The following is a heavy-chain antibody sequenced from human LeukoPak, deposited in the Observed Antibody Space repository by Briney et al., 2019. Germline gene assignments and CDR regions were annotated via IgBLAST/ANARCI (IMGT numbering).Heavy chain of an antibody. D-gene: IGHD2-8*01. Sequence: SQTLSLTCTVSGGSISSGGYYWSWIRQPPGKGLEWIGYIYYSGSTNYIPSLKSRVTISLDTSKNQFSLKLSSVTAADTAVYYCARTPGSMLYFDYWGQGTLVTVSS. CDR3: ARTPGSMLYFDY. V-gene: IGHV4-61*08. CDR2: IYYSGST. CDR1: GGSISSGGYY. J-gene: IGHJ4*02.